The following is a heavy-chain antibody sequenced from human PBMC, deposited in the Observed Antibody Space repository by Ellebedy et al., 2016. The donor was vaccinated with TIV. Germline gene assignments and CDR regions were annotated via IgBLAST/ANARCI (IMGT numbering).Heavy chain of an antibody. CDR3: ARIGSGRSFYGMDV. CDR2: ISDSGSMI. CDR1: GFSSRDYY. V-gene: IGHV3-11*01. Sequence: GESLKISXAASGFSSRDYYMSWIRQAPGKGLEWVSYISDSGSMIHYADSVKGRFTISRDNSKNSLYLQMNNLRAEDTAVYYCARIGSGRSFYGMDVWGQGTTVTVSS. J-gene: IGHJ6*02. D-gene: IGHD6-19*01.